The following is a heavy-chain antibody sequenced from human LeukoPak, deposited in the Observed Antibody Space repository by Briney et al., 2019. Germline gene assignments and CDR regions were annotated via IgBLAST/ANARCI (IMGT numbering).Heavy chain of an antibody. D-gene: IGHD3-10*01. CDR3: TRDTEGSGIDY. CDR1: GFTFSGYW. CDR2: INRDGTST. Sequence: GSLRLSCAASGFTFSGYWMHWVRQAPGKGLVWVSRINRDGTSTTYADSVKGRFTVSRDNAKNTLYLQMNSLRAEDTAVYYCTRDTEGSGIDYWGQGTLVTVSS. J-gene: IGHJ4*02. V-gene: IGHV3-74*01.